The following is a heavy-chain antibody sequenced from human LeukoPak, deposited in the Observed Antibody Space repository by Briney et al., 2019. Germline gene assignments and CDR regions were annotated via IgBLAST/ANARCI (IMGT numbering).Heavy chain of an antibody. J-gene: IGHJ4*02. CDR1: GFTFSNYG. D-gene: IGHD3-22*01. CDR3: ARTPDPPLDRYYSSGFYPSYFEY. V-gene: IGHV3-33*01. CDR2: IWYDGSNK. Sequence: GGSLRLSCAASGFTFSNYGMHWVRQAPGKGLEWVAVIWYDGSNKYYADSVKGRFTISRDISKNTVHLHMNSLRAEDTAVYYCARTPDPPLDRYYSSGFYPSYFEYWGQGTLVTVSS.